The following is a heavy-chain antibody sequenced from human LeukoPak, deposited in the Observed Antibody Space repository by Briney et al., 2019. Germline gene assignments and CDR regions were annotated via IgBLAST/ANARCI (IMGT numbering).Heavy chain of an antibody. CDR3: ARGPTGMAVAGNFDY. CDR1: GGSFSGYY. J-gene: IGHJ4*02. V-gene: IGHV4-34*01. D-gene: IGHD6-19*01. CDR2: INHSGST. Sequence: SETLSLTCAVYGGSFSGYYWSWIRQPPGKGLEWIGEINHSGSTNYNPSLKSRVTISVDTSKNQFSLKLSSVTAADTAVYYCARGPTGMAVAGNFDYWGQGTLVTVSS.